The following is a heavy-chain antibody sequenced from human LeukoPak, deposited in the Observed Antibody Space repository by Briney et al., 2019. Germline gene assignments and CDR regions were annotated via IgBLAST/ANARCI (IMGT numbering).Heavy chain of an antibody. CDR3: ARDSRRVGAHQGFQH. D-gene: IGHD1-26*01. Sequence: GASVKVSCKASGGTFSNYAISWVRQAPGQGLEWMGWISAYNGNTNYAQKLQGRVTMTTDTSTSTAYMELRSLRSDDTAVYYCARDSRRVGAHQGFQHWGQGTLVTVSS. V-gene: IGHV1-18*01. CDR2: ISAYNGNT. CDR1: GGTFSNYA. J-gene: IGHJ1*01.